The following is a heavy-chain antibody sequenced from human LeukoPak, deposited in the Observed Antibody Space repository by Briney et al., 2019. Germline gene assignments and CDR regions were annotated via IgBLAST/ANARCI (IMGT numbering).Heavy chain of an antibody. CDR2: INHSGST. V-gene: IGHV4-34*01. J-gene: IGHJ6*04. CDR3: ARVRITMVRGVINYYYGMDV. D-gene: IGHD3-10*01. Sequence: SETLSLTCAVYGGSFSGYYWSWIRQPPGKGLEWIGEINHSGSTNYNPSLKSRVTISVDTSKNQFSLKLGSVTAADTAVYYCARVRITMVRGVINYYYGMDVWGKGTTVTVSS. CDR1: GGSFSGYY.